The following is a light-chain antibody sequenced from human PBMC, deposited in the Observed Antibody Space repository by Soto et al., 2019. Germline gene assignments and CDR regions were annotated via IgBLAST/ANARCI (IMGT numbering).Light chain of an antibody. CDR2: AAS. Sequence: AIRMTQSPSSFSASVGDRVTITCRASQGISRFLAWYQQKPGKAPNLLIYAASTLQSGVPSRFSGSGSGTDFTLSISCLQSEDFATYYCQQYYTYPWTFGQGTEVEIK. J-gene: IGKJ1*01. CDR1: QGISRF. CDR3: QQYYTYPWT. V-gene: IGKV1-8*01.